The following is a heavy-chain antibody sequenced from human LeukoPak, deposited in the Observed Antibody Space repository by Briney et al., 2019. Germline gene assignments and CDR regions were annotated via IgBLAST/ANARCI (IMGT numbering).Heavy chain of an antibody. V-gene: IGHV4-39*07. CDR3: ARGLIWFGEPKSNYYYYYMDV. CDR1: GGSISSSSYY. J-gene: IGHJ6*03. D-gene: IGHD3-10*01. CDR2: IYYSGST. Sequence: SETLSLTCTVSGGSISSSSYYWGWIRQPPGKGLEWIGSIYYSGSTYYNPSLKSRVTISVDTSKNQFSLKLSSVTAADTAVYYCARGLIWFGEPKSNYYYYYMDVWGKGTTVTVSS.